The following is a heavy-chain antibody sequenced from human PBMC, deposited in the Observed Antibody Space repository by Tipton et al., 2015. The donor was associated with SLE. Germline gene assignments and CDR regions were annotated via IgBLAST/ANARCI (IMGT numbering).Heavy chain of an antibody. J-gene: IGHJ6*04. CDR3: ARLQYVFAGVDV. V-gene: IGHV4-34*01. D-gene: IGHD3-10*02. CDR2: INHSRSP. CDR1: GGSFSGNY. Sequence: TLSLTCAVNGGSFSGNYWIWIRQPPGKGLEWLGEINHSRSPNYNPSLKSRIAISVDTSKKQFSLKLNSVTAADTAVYYCARLQYVFAGVDVWGKGTTVSVSS.